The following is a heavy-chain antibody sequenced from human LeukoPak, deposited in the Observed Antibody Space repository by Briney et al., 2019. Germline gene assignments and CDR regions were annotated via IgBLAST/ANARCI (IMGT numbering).Heavy chain of an antibody. V-gene: IGHV1-69*06. J-gene: IGHJ4*02. Sequence: SVKVSCKASGGTFSSYAISWVRQAPGQGLEWMGGIIPIFGTANYAQKFQGRVTITADKSTSTAYMELSSLRAEDTAVYYCARGYSSSWYRFDYWGQGTLVTVSS. CDR1: GGTFSSYA. CDR3: ARGYSSSWYRFDY. CDR2: IIPIFGTA. D-gene: IGHD6-13*01.